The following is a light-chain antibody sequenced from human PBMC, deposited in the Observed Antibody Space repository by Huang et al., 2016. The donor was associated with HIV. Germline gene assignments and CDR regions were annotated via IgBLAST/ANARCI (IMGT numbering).Light chain of an antibody. V-gene: IGKV1-NL1*01. Sequence: DIQMTQSPSSLSASVGDRVTITCRASQGIGNSLAWYQQKPEKAPRLLLYATSTLESGVPASFRGSGSATHYTLTINSLQPEDIASYYCTQYHSLPWTFGQGTKVEIK. CDR2: ATS. CDR3: TQYHSLPWT. J-gene: IGKJ1*01. CDR1: QGIGNS.